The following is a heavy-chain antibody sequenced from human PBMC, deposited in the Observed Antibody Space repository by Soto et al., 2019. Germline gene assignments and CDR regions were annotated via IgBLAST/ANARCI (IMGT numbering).Heavy chain of an antibody. CDR2: ISAYNGNT. CDR1: GYTFTSYG. CDR3: ARVNYDSSGYNLHLTY. V-gene: IGHV1-18*01. D-gene: IGHD3-22*01. Sequence: ASVKVSCKASGYTFTSYGISWVRQAPGQGLEWMGWISAYNGNTNYAQKLQGRVAMTTDTSTSTAYMELRSLRSDDTAVYYCARVNYDSSGYNLHLTYWGQGTLVTVSS. J-gene: IGHJ4*02.